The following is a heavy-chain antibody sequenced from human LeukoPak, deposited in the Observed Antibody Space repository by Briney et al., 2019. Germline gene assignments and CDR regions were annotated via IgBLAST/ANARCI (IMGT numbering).Heavy chain of an antibody. Sequence: SETLSLTCAVSGGSISSGGYSWSWIRQPPGKGLEWIGYIYHSGSTYYNPSLKSRVTMSVDRSKNQFSLKLSSVTAADTAVYYCARDALYCSSTSCYRYWYFDLWGRGTLVTVSS. CDR1: GGSISSGGYS. J-gene: IGHJ2*01. D-gene: IGHD2-2*01. V-gene: IGHV4-30-2*01. CDR3: ARDALYCSSTSCYRYWYFDL. CDR2: IYHSGST.